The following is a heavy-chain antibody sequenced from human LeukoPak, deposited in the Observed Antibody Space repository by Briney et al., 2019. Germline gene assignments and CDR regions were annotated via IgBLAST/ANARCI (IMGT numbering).Heavy chain of an antibody. CDR3: ARAQGATPTVGWANYYMDV. CDR2: MNPNSGNT. CDR1: GYTFSNYH. V-gene: IGHV1-8*03. Sequence: ASVKVSCKASGYTFSNYHTNWVRQATGQGLEWMGWMNPNSGNTGYAQKFQGRVTITRSTSISTAYMEVNSLRSEDTAVYYCARAQGATPTVGWANYYMDVWGKGTTVTVSS. D-gene: IGHD4-23*01. J-gene: IGHJ6*03.